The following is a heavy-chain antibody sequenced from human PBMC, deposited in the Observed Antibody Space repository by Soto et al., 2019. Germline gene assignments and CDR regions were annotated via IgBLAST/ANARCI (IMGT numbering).Heavy chain of an antibody. CDR1: GFTFSSYA. Sequence: GGSLRLSCAASGFTFSSYAMHWVRQAPGKGLEWVAVISYDGSNKYYADSVKGRFTISRDNSKNTLYLQMNSLRAEDTAVYYCARGLGILPNYFDYYGMDVWAQGTTVTVSS. CDR2: ISYDGSNK. CDR3: ARGLGILPNYFDYYGMDV. V-gene: IGHV3-30-3*01. J-gene: IGHJ6*02. D-gene: IGHD7-27*01.